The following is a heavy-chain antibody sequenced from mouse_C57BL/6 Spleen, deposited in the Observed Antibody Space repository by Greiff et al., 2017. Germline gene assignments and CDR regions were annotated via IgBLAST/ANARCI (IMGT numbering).Heavy chain of an antibody. Sequence: VKLMESGPELVKPGASVKISCKASGYAFSSSWMNWVKQRPGKGLEWIGRIYPGDGDTNYNGKFKGKATLTADKSSSTAYMQLSSLTSEDSGVYFCALSTMVTTRAMDYWGQGTSVTVSS. D-gene: IGHD2-2*01. CDR1: GYAFSSSW. CDR2: IYPGDGDT. CDR3: ALSTMVTTRAMDY. V-gene: IGHV1-82*01. J-gene: IGHJ4*01.